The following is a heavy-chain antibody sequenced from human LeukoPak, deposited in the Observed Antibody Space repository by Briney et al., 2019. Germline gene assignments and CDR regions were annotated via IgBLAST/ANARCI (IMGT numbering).Heavy chain of an antibody. V-gene: IGHV1-69*01. D-gene: IGHD2-15*01. CDR3: ARVGPYCSGGSCYGPNYYFDY. CDR2: IIPIFGTA. CDR1: GGTFSSYA. Sequence: SVTVSFTASGGTFSSYAISWVRQAPGQGLEWMGGIIPIFGTANYAQKFQGRVTITADESTSTAYMELSSLRSEDTAVYYCARVGPYCSGGSCYGPNYYFDYWGQGTLVTVSS. J-gene: IGHJ4*02.